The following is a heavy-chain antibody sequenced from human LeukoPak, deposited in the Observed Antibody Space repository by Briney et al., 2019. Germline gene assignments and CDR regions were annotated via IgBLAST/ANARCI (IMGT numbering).Heavy chain of an antibody. CDR2: ISYDGSDK. D-gene: IGHD3/OR15-3a*01. CDR3: VKDGLPGYGMDV. V-gene: IGHV3-30*18. Sequence: GGSLRLSCAASGFTFSSYGMHWVRQAPGKGLEWVAIISYDGSDKNYADSVKGRFTISRDNSKNTLYLQMNSLRSEDTAVYHCVKDGLPGYGMDVWGQGTTVTVSS. J-gene: IGHJ6*02. CDR1: GFTFSSYG.